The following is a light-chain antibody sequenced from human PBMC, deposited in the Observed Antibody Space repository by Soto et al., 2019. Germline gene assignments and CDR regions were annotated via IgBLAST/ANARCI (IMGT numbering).Light chain of an antibody. Sequence: DIQMTQSPSTLSAFVGDRVTITCQPSQSIARWLAWYQQRPGTAPKLLIYDASTVVSGVPSRFSGSESGTEFNLTISSLQPEDIATYYCQQYNAYSTFGHGTRVEIK. CDR2: DAS. J-gene: IGKJ1*01. V-gene: IGKV1-5*01. CDR3: QQYNAYST. CDR1: QSIARW.